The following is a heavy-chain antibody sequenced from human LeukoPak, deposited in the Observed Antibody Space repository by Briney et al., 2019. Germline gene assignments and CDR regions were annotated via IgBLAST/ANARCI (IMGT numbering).Heavy chain of an antibody. J-gene: IGHJ3*02. D-gene: IGHD3-22*01. CDR1: GYSFTSYW. V-gene: IGHV5-51*01. CDR3: ARRGYYYDSSGRDAFDI. CDR2: IYPGDSDT. Sequence: GESLKISCQGSGYSFTSYWIGWVRQMPGKGLEWMGIIYPGDSDTRYSPSFQGQVTISADKSISTAYLQWSSLKASDTAMYYCARRGYYYDSSGRDAFDIWGQGTMVTVSS.